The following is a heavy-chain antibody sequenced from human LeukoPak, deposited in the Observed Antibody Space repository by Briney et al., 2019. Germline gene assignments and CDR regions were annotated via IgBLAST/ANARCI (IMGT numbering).Heavy chain of an antibody. D-gene: IGHD2-15*01. J-gene: IGHJ4*02. CDR1: GGSFSGYY. CDR3: ARAPDWLATVDY. Sequence: KPSETLSLTCAVHGGSFSGYYWSWIRQPPGKGLEWIGEINHSGSTNYNPSLKSRVTISVDTSKNQFSLKLSSVTAADTAVYYCARAPDWLATVDYWGQGTLVTVSS. CDR2: INHSGST. V-gene: IGHV4-34*01.